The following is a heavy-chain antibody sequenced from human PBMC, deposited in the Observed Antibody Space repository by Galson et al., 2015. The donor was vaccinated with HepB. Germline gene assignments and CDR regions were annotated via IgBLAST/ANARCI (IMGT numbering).Heavy chain of an antibody. Sequence: SVKVSCKASGYAFTGYYMHWVRQAPGQGLEWMGWINPNSGGTNYAQKFQGWVTITRDTSISTAYMELSRLRSDDTAVYYCARGYYGSGGYYRGRYGMDVWGQGTTVTVSS. CDR1: GYAFTGYY. CDR2: INPNSGGT. D-gene: IGHD3-10*01. CDR3: ARGYYGSGGYYRGRYGMDV. J-gene: IGHJ6*02. V-gene: IGHV1-2*04.